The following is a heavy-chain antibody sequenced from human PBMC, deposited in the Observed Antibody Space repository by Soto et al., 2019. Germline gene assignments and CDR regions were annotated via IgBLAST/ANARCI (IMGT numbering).Heavy chain of an antibody. Sequence: QLQLQESGPGLVKPSETLSLTCTVSGGSISSSSYYWGWIRQPPGKGLEWIGSIYYSGNTYYTPSPKRRVTISVDTSKNQFSLKLSSVTAADTAVYYCAREGGRYCTGGSCQVDYWGQGTLVTVSS. D-gene: IGHD2-15*01. CDR3: AREGGRYCTGGSCQVDY. CDR1: GGSISSSSYY. CDR2: IYYSGNT. J-gene: IGHJ4*02. V-gene: IGHV4-39*02.